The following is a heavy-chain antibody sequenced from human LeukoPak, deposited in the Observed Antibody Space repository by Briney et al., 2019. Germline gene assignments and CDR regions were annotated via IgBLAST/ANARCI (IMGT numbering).Heavy chain of an antibody. CDR2: ISAYNGNT. CDR3: ARDRFRYCSGGSCYHFDY. D-gene: IGHD2-15*01. J-gene: IGHJ4*02. CDR1: GYTFTSYG. Sequence: ASVKVSCKASGYTFTSYGISWVRQAPGQGLEWMGWISAYNGNTNYAQKLQGRVTMTTDTSTSTAYMELRSLRSDDTAVYYCARDRFRYCSGGSCYHFDYWDQGTLVTVSS. V-gene: IGHV1-18*04.